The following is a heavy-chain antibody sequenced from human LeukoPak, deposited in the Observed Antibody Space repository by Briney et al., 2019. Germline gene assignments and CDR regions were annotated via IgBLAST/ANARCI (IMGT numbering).Heavy chain of an antibody. V-gene: IGHV3-23*01. J-gene: IGHJ4*02. Sequence: GGSLRLSCAASGFTFSGYPMHWVRQTPGKGLEWVSGITGSGINTDYADSVKGRFIISRDNSKNTLYLQMNSLRADDTAVYYCARGGPIAAAGTVDYWGQGTLVTVSS. CDR1: GFTFSGYP. CDR3: ARGGPIAAAGTVDY. D-gene: IGHD6-13*01. CDR2: ITGSGINT.